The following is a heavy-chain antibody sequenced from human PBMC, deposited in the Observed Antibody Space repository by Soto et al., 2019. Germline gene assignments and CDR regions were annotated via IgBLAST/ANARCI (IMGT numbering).Heavy chain of an antibody. CDR3: AKSPRGEMATD. CDR2: INTYNGMT. J-gene: IGHJ4*02. CDR1: GYTFINYH. Sequence: QVQLVQSGGEVKKPGASATVSCKASGYTFINYHITWVRQAPGQGLEWMAWINTYNGMTDYAQRFQGRVTMTRAATTTTAYVELRSLGSDDTAVYFCAKSPRGEMATDWGQGTLVTVSS. V-gene: IGHV1-18*01. D-gene: IGHD5-12*01.